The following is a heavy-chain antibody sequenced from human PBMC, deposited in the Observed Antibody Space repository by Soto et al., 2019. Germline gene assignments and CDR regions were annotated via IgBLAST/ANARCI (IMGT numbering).Heavy chain of an antibody. Sequence: QVQLQESGPGLVKPSETLSLTCTVSGGSISSDYYTWIRQPAGKGLEWIGRIYTSGNTNYNPSLGSRVIMSVDTSKNQFSLKLTSVTAADTAVYYCARERKERRGGCWFDPWGQGTLVTVAS. CDR3: ARERKERRGGCWFDP. J-gene: IGHJ5*02. CDR2: IYTSGNT. CDR1: GGSISSDY. V-gene: IGHV4-4*07.